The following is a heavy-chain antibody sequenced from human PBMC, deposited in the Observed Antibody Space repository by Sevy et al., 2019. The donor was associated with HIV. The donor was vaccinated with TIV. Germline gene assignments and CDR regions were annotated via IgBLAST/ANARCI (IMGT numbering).Heavy chain of an antibody. D-gene: IGHD3-22*01. Sequence: GGSLRLSCAASGFTFSSYAMNWVRQAPGKGLKWVSGISGSGGSGDKTNYADSVKGRFTISRDDSKNSLYLQLNSLRAEDTAIYYCARKYDSSGYFDYWGQRTLVTVSS. CDR3: ARKYDSSGYFDY. CDR1: GFTFSSYA. V-gene: IGHV3-23*01. J-gene: IGHJ4*02. CDR2: ISGSGGSGDKT.